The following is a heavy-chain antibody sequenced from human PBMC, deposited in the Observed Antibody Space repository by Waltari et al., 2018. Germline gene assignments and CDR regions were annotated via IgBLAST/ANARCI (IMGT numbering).Heavy chain of an antibody. CDR3: ARVGGSIAATNYYYGMDV. CDR2: IIPYFGKA. V-gene: IGHV1-69*05. Sequence: QVQLVQSGAEVKKPGSSVKVSCKASGGTFSSYAISWVRQAPGPGIEWMGGIIPYFGKANYAQKCQGRVTITTDESTSTAYMELSSLRSEDTAVYYCARVGGSIAATNYYYGMDVWGQGTTVTVSS. CDR1: GGTFSSYA. J-gene: IGHJ6*02. D-gene: IGHD6-6*01.